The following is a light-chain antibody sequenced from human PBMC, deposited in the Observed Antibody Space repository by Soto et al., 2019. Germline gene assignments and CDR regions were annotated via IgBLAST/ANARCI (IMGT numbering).Light chain of an antibody. Sequence: QSVLTQPPSVSGAPGQRVTISCTGSSSNIGAGYDVHWYQQLPGTAPKLLIYGNSNRHSWVPDRFSGSKSGTSASLAITGLQAEDEADYYCHSYDSSLSGYVFGTGTKGTVL. V-gene: IGLV1-40*01. CDR1: SSNIGAGYD. CDR3: HSYDSSLSGYV. J-gene: IGLJ1*01. CDR2: GNS.